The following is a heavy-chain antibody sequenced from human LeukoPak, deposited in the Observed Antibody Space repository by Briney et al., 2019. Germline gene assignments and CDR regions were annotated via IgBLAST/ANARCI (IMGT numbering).Heavy chain of an antibody. J-gene: IGHJ4*02. CDR1: GGSISSSSYY. V-gene: IGHV4-31*03. CDR3: ARARYKTLDY. D-gene: IGHD1-1*01. Sequence: SETLSLTCTVSGGSISSSSYYWGWIRQPPGKGLEWIGYIYYSGSTYYNPSLKSRVTISVDTSKNQFSLKLSSVTAADTAVYYCARARYKTLDYWGQGTLVTVSS. CDR2: IYYSGST.